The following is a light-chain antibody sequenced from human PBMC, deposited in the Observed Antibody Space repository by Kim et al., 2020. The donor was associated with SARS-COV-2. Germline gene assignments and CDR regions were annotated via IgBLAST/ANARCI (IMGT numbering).Light chain of an antibody. CDR3: QQYDDLPIS. CDR2: EAS. J-gene: IGKJ4*01. Sequence: ASVGDRVTITCQASQDIRKYLNWDQQKAGKAPKVLIYEASILGTGVPSRFRGSGSGTEFTFTITSLQSEDFATYYCQQYDDLPISFGGGTKVDIK. V-gene: IGKV1-33*01. CDR1: QDIRKY.